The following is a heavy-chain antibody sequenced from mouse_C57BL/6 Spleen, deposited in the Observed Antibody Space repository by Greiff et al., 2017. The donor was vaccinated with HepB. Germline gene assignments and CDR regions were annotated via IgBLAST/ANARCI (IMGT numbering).Heavy chain of an antibody. CDR3: ASLGPDDYKKYAMDY. V-gene: IGHV1-26*01. J-gene: IGHJ4*01. CDR2: INPNNGGT. CDR1: GYTFTDYY. D-gene: IGHD2-4*01. Sequence: VQLQQSGPELVKPGASVKISCKASGYTFTDYYMNWVKQSHGKSLEWIGDINPNNGGTSYNQKFKGKATLTVDKSSSTAYMELRSLTSEDSAVYYCASLGPDDYKKYAMDYWGQGTSVTVSS.